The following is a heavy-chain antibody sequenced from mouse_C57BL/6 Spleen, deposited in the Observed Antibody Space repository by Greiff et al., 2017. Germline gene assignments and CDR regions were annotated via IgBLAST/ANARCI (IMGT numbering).Heavy chain of an antibody. J-gene: IGHJ4*01. V-gene: IGHV1-4*01. CDR3: ANPCYGYENAMDY. D-gene: IGHD2-9*01. CDR2: INPSSGYT. CDR1: GYTFTSYT. Sequence: VQLQQSGAELARPGASVKMSCKASGYTFTSYTMHWVKQRPGQGLEWIGYINPSSGYTKYNQKFKDEATLTADKSSSTAYMQLSSLTSEDSAVYYCANPCYGYENAMDYWGQGTSVTVSS.